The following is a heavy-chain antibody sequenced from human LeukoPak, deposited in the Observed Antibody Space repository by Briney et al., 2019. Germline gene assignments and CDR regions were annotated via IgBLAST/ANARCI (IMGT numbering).Heavy chain of an antibody. CDR3: ARSGWPYYFDY. V-gene: IGHV3-74*01. D-gene: IGHD3-22*01. Sequence: GGSLRLSCAASGFTFSTHAMSWVRQAPGKGLVWVSRLHSNGASTSYADSVRGRFTVSRDTAMNTLYLQMNTLTAEDTAVYYCARSGWPYYFDYWGQGTLVTVSS. CDR2: LHSNGAST. CDR1: GFTFSTHA. J-gene: IGHJ4*02.